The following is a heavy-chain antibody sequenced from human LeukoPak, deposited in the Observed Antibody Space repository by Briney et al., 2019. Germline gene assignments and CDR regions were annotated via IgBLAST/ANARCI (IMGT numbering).Heavy chain of an antibody. CDR2: IYYSGST. V-gene: IGHV4-61*01. Sequence: SETLSLTCTVSGGSVSSGSYYWSWIRQPPGKGLEWIGYIYYSGSTNYNPSLKSRVTISVDTSKNQFSLKPSSVTAADTAVYYCARDRYYGSGSYYIQTPPDAFDIWGQGTMVTVSS. CDR3: ARDRYYGSGSYYIQTPPDAFDI. D-gene: IGHD3-10*01. CDR1: GGSVSSGSYY. J-gene: IGHJ3*02.